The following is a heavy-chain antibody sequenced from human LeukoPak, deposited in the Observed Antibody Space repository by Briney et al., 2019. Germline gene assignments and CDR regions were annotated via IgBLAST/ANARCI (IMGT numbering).Heavy chain of an antibody. CDR3: ARAEVVVISTYNWFDP. CDR1: GGSISSYY. V-gene: IGHV4-59*12. J-gene: IGHJ5*02. D-gene: IGHD3-22*01. Sequence: SETLSLTCTVSGGSISSYYWSWIRQPPGKGLEWIGYIYYSGSTNYNPSLKSRVTISVDRSKNQFSLKLSSVTAADTAVYYCARAEVVVISTYNWFDPWGQGTLVTVSS. CDR2: IYYSGST.